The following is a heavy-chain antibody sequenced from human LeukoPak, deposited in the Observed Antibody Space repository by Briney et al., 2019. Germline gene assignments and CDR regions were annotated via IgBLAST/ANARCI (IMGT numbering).Heavy chain of an antibody. CDR2: INPDGSTT. V-gene: IGHV3-74*01. CDR1: GFTFSNYW. CDR3: AKGSGQQLGYYYYYYYMDV. D-gene: IGHD6-13*01. Sequence: GGSLRLSCAASGFTFSNYWMHWVRQDPGKGLVWVSFINPDGSTTNYADSVKGRFTISRDNAKNALYLQMNSLRAEDTAVYYCAKGSGQQLGYYYYYYYMDVWGKGTTVTVSS. J-gene: IGHJ6*03.